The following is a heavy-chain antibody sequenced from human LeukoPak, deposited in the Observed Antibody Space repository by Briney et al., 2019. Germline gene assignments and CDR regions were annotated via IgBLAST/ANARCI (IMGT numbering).Heavy chain of an antibody. D-gene: IGHD2/OR15-2a*01. J-gene: IGHJ4*02. CDR2: IKEDGSAK. Sequence: GGSLRLSCAVSGFTFTSYWMHWVRQAPGKGLEWVANIKEDGSAKYYVDSVRGRFTISRDNAKTSLYLQIDSLRADDTAVYYCAREFSQSWDYWGQGTPVTVSS. V-gene: IGHV3-7*05. CDR3: AREFSQSWDY. CDR1: GFTFTSYW.